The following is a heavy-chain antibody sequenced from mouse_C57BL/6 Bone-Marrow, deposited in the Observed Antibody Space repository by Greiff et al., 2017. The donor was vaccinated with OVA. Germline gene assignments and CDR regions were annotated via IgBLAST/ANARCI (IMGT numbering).Heavy chain of an antibody. CDR3: ARHTYDCDGPFYAMDY. Sequence: EVQGVESGGGLVQPGGSLKLSCAASGFTFSDYYMYWVRQTPEKSLEWVAYISNGGGSTYYPDTVKGRFTISRDNAKNTLYLQMSRLKTEDTAMYYCARHTYDCDGPFYAMDYWGRGTSVTVSS. CDR2: ISNGGGST. CDR1: GFTFSDYY. J-gene: IGHJ4*01. V-gene: IGHV5-12*01. D-gene: IGHD2-4*01.